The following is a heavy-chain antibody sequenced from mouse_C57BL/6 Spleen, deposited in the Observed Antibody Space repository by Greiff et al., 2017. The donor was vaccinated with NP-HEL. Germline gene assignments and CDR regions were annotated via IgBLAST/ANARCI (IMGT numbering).Heavy chain of an antibody. J-gene: IGHJ1*03. D-gene: IGHD2-4*01. CDR2: INPSSGYT. CDR3: ARDDYEWYFDV. V-gene: IGHV1-7*01. Sequence: VQLQQSGAELAKPGASVKLSCKASGYTFTSYWMHWVKQRPGQGLEWIGYINPSSGYTKYNQKFKDKATLTADKSSSTAYMQLSSLTYEDSAVYCCARDDYEWYFDVWGTGTTVTVSS. CDR1: GYTFTSYW.